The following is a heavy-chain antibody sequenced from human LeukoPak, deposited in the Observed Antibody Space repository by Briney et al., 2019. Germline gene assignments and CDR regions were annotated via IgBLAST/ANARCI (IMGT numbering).Heavy chain of an antibody. J-gene: IGHJ4*02. D-gene: IGHD3-22*01. Sequence: GRSLRLSCAASGFTFSSYGMHWVRQAPGKGLEWVSVLIGSSGSTDYADSVKGRFTMSRDNSKNTVFLHMNSLRAEDTAIYYCAKGAYIEIAYFDSWGQGTLVTVSS. CDR3: AKGAYIEIAYFDS. CDR1: GFTFSSYG. V-gene: IGHV3-23*01. CDR2: LIGSSGST.